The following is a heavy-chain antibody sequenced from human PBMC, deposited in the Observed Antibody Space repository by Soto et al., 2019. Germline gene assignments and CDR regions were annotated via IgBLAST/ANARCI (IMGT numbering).Heavy chain of an antibody. V-gene: IGHV3-9*01. D-gene: IGHD2-15*01. J-gene: IGHJ4*02. CDR1: GFTFDDYA. CDR3: AKDKYCSGGSCYSHFDY. Sequence: PGGSLRLSCAASGFTFDDYAMHWVRQAPGKGLEWVSGISWNSGSIGYADSVKGRFTISRDNAKNSLYLQMNSLRAEDTALYYCAKDKYCSGGSCYSHFDYWGQGTLVTVSS. CDR2: ISWNSGSI.